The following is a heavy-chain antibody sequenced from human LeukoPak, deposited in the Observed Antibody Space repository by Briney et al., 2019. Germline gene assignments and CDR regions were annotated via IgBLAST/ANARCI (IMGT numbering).Heavy chain of an antibody. V-gene: IGHV3-43D*03. J-gene: IGHJ3*02. CDR1: GFTFDDYA. Sequence: GGSLRLSCAASGFTFDDYAMHWVRQAPGKGLEWVSLISWDGGNTYYADSVKGRFTISRDNSKNSLYLQMNSLRAEDTALYYCAKWDSGSGAFDIWGQGTMVTVSS. CDR3: AKWDSGSGAFDI. CDR2: ISWDGGNT. D-gene: IGHD6-19*01.